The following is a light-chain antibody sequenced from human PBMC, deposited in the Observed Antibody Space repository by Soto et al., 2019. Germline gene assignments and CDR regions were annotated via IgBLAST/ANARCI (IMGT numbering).Light chain of an antibody. Sequence: QSALTRPASVSGSPGQSITITCTGTSSDVGGYNYVSWYQQHPGKAPKLMIYDVSNRPSGVSNRFSGSKSGNTASLTISGLQAEDEADYYCSSYTSSREVVFGGGTKLTVL. V-gene: IGLV2-14*01. CDR1: SSDVGGYNY. J-gene: IGLJ2*01. CDR3: SSYTSSREVV. CDR2: DVS.